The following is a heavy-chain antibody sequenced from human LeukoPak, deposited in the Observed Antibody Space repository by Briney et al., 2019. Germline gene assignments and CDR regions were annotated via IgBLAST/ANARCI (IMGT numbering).Heavy chain of an antibody. CDR1: GFTFSSYA. J-gene: IGHJ4*02. CDR3: AKGLYSGSYYNY. D-gene: IGHD1-26*01. CDR2: ISGSGGST. Sequence: GGSLRLSCAASGFTFSSYAMSWVRQAPGKGLEWVSAISGSGGSTYYADSVKGRFTISRDNSKNTLYLQMNSLGAEDTAVYYCAKGLYSGSYYNYWGQGTLVTVSS. V-gene: IGHV3-23*01.